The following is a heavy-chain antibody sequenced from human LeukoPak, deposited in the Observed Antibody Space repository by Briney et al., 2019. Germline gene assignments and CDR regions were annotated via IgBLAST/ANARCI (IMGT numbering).Heavy chain of an antibody. CDR2: ISGSGGST. D-gene: IGHD1-26*01. CDR3: AKDKAGATARGRFDP. CDR1: GFTFSSYA. V-gene: IGHV3-23*01. J-gene: IGHJ5*02. Sequence: PGGSLRLSCAASGFTFSSYAMSWVRQAPGKGLEWVSAISGSGGSTYYADSVKGRFTISRDNSKNTLYLQMNSLRAEDTAVYYCAKDKAGATARGRFDPWGQGTLVTVSS.